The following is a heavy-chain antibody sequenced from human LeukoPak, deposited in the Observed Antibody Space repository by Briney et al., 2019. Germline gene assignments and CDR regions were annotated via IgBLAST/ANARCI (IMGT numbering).Heavy chain of an antibody. V-gene: IGHV3-23*01. CDR2: ISGFTT. CDR1: GFTFSSYA. Sequence: GGSPRLSCAASGFTFSSYAMSWVRQAPGKGLEWLSGISGFTTYYADSVKGRFTISRDNSKNTLYLEMNSLRAEDTAVYYCAKDGNYNYGQTFDYWGQGTLVTVSS. J-gene: IGHJ4*02. CDR3: AKDGNYNYGQTFDY. D-gene: IGHD5-18*01.